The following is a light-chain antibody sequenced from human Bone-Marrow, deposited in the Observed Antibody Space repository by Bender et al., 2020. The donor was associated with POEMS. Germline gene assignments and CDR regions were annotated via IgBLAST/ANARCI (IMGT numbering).Light chain of an antibody. CDR3: QSWGSNTAV. CDR2: PDN. V-gene: IGLV3-1*01. J-gene: IGLJ2*01. Sequence: SYELTQPPSVSVSPGQTATITCSGEKLGEEYACWYQQKPGQSPVVVIYPDNKRPSGIPERFSGSTSGNTASLTISGTQTMDEADYYCQSWGSNTAVFGGGTKLTVL. CDR1: KLGEEY.